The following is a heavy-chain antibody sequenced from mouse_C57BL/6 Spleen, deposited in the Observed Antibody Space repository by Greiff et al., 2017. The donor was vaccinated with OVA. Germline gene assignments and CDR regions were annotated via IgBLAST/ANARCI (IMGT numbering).Heavy chain of an antibody. Sequence: DVMLVESGGGLVQPGGSLSLSCAASGFTFTDYYMSWVRQPPGKALEWLGFIRNKANGYTTEYSASVKGRFTISRDNSQSILYLQMNALRAEDSATYYCARYTTVVATGYFDYWGQGTTLTVSS. V-gene: IGHV7-3*01. CDR2: IRNKANGYTT. D-gene: IGHD1-1*01. CDR1: GFTFTDYY. CDR3: ARYTTVVATGYFDY. J-gene: IGHJ2*01.